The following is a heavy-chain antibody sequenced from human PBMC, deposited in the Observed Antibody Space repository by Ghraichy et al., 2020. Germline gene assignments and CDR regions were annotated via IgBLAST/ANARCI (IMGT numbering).Heavy chain of an antibody. D-gene: IGHD2-15*01. V-gene: IGHV3-53*01. Sequence: GGSLRLSYAASGFTVSSNYMSWVRQAPGKGLEWVSVIYSGGSTYYADSVKGRFTISRDNSKNTLYLQMNSLRAEDTAVYYCARELHSASYCSGGSCYGPSFHFDYWGQGTLVTVSS. CDR3: ARELHSASYCSGGSCYGPSFHFDY. CDR1: GFTVSSNY. J-gene: IGHJ4*02. CDR2: IYSGGST.